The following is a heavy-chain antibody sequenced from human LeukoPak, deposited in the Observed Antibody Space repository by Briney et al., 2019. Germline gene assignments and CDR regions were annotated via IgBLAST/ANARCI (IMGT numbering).Heavy chain of an antibody. CDR3: ATDVAVAGTGAFDI. CDR1: GGSISSGDYY. V-gene: IGHV4-30-4*08. D-gene: IGHD6-19*01. Sequence: KPSQTLSLTCTVSGGSISSGDYYWSWIRQPPGKGLEWIGYIYYTGTTYYSPSLKSRVTISVDTSKNHFSLKLSSVTAADTAVYYCATDVAVAGTGAFDIWGQGTMVTVSS. CDR2: IYYTGTT. J-gene: IGHJ3*02.